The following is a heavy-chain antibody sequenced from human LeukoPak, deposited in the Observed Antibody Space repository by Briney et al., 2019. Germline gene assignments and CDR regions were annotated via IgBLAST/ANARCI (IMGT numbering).Heavy chain of an antibody. J-gene: IGHJ3*02. CDR2: IYPGDSDT. D-gene: IGHD3-9*01. Sequence: GESLKISCKGSGYSFTSYWIGWVRQMPGKGLEWMGIIYPGDSDTRYSPSFQGQVTISADKSISTAYLQWSSLKASDTAMYCCARIQNYDILTGDAFDIWGQGTMVTVSS. CDR1: GYSFTSYW. CDR3: ARIQNYDILTGDAFDI. V-gene: IGHV5-51*01.